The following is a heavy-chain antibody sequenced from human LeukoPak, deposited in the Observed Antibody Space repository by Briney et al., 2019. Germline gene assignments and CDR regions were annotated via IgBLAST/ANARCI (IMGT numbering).Heavy chain of an antibody. CDR2: FYYSGRT. Sequence: SETLSLTCTVSGVAISSYYWSWIRQPPGQGLEWIGYFYYSGRTNSHTSPRSPITISVDTSKNQFSLKLSSVTAADTAVYYCARTPSGSGDPHYGGWFDPWGQGTLVTVSS. D-gene: IGHD3-10*01. CDR3: ARTPSGSGDPHYGGWFDP. V-gene: IGHV4-59*01. J-gene: IGHJ5*02. CDR1: GVAISSYY.